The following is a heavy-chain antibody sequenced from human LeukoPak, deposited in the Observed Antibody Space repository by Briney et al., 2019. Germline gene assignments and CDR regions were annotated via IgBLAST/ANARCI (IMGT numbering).Heavy chain of an antibody. CDR3: ARVGLGGYSGYDDF. J-gene: IGHJ4*02. CDR2: IYHTGST. D-gene: IGHD5-12*01. V-gene: IGHV4-59*01. CDR1: GGSIKNYY. Sequence: TSETLSLTCTVSGGSIKNYYWSWIRQPPGKGLEWIGYIYHTGSTTYNPSLQGRVTISVDMSKNQFSLRLYSVTAADTAVYYCARVGLGGYSGYDDFWGQGTLVTVSS.